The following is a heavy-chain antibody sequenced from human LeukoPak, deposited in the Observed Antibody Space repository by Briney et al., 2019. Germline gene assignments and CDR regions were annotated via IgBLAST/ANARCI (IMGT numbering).Heavy chain of an antibody. J-gene: IGHJ4*02. CDR1: GGTFSSYT. V-gene: IGHV1-69*02. Sequence: GSSVKVSCKASGGTFSSYTISWVRQAPGQGLEWMGRIIPILGIANYAQKFQGRVTITADKSTSTAYMELSSLRSEGTAVYYCASAPSHPPYYDFWSGYSIDYWGQGTLVTVSS. CDR3: ASAPSHPPYYDFWSGYSIDY. CDR2: IIPILGIA. D-gene: IGHD3-3*01.